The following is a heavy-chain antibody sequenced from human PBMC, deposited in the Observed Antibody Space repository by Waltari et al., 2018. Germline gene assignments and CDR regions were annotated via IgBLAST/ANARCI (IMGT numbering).Heavy chain of an antibody. CDR3: TRTRYCSTTSCQVDWFDP. CDR1: GLTFSSYW. D-gene: IGHD2-2*01. V-gene: IGHV3-74*01. Sequence: EVQLVESGGGLVQPGGALRPSCAASGLTFSSYWMHWVRQAPGKGLIWVARINGDGGSTSYADSVKGRFTISRDNANNTLYLQMNSLRAEDTAVYYCTRTRYCSTTSCQVDWFDPWGQGTLVTVSS. J-gene: IGHJ5*02. CDR2: INGDGGST.